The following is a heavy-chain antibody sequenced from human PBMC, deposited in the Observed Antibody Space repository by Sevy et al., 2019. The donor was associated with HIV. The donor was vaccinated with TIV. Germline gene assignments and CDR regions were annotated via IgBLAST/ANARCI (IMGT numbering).Heavy chain of an antibody. V-gene: IGHV3-7*01. CDR1: GFTFSSYW. D-gene: IGHD6-13*01. Sequence: GGSLRLSCAASGFTFSSYWINWVRQAPGEGLEWVANINQGGNQKHYMDSVKGGFTISRDNAENEVYLQMNSLRVEDTAVYYCARGPSGAAAGRFDSWGQGTLVTVSS. CDR3: ARGPSGAAAGRFDS. CDR2: INQGGNQK. J-gene: IGHJ4*02.